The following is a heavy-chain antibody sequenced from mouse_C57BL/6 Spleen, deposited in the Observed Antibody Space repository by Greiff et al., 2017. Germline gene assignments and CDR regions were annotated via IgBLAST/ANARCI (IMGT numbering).Heavy chain of an antibody. J-gene: IGHJ3*01. V-gene: IGHV1-39*01. CDR1: GYSFTDYN. D-gene: IGHD2-2*01. CDR3: AKNGGEGYDSAWFAY. CDR2: INPNYGTT. Sequence: LVESGPELVKPGASVKISCKASGYSFTDYNMNWVKQSNGKSLEWIGVINPNYGTTSYNQKFKGKATLTVDQSSSTAYMQLNSLTSEDSAVYYCAKNGGEGYDSAWFAYWGQGTLVTVSA.